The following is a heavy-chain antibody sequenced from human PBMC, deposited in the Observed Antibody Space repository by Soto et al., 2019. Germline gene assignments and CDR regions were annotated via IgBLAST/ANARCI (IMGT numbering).Heavy chain of an antibody. V-gene: IGHV3-23*01. CDR1: GFTFSSYA. D-gene: IGHD2-2*01. J-gene: IGHJ6*02. CDR3: ARYIPGVRYYGMDV. Sequence: GGSLRLSCAASGFTFSSYAMKWVRQAPGKGLEWVSLIGESGTPTYYADSVKGRFTISRDNSGDTLFLEMYSLRAEDTAVYYCARYIPGVRYYGMDVWGQGTTVTVSS. CDR2: IGESGTPT.